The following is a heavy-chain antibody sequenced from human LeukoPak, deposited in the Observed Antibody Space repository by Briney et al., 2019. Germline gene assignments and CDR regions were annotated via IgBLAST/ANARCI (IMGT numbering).Heavy chain of an antibody. V-gene: IGHV3-30*02. CDR3: AKDRVGATLYFDC. CDR2: IRYAGSDK. J-gene: IGHJ4*02. CDR1: GFTFSSYG. D-gene: IGHD1-26*01. Sequence: GGSLRLSCAASGFTFSSYGMHWVRQTPGKGLEWVAFIRYAGSDKYYADSVKGRFTVSRDNSKNTLYLQMNSLRAEDTAVYYCAKDRVGATLYFDCWGQGTLVTVSS.